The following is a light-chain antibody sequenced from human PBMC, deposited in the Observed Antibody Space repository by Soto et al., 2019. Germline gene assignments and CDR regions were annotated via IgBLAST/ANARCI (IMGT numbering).Light chain of an antibody. V-gene: IGLV2-14*01. Sequence: QSVLTQPASVSGSPGQSITISCTGTSSDVGAYKYVSWYQQHPGKAPKLMIYDVSNRPSGVSNRFSGSKSGNTASLTISGLQAEDEADYYCSSYTSTTIPHVVFGGGTKVTVL. CDR2: DVS. CDR3: SSYTSTTIPHVV. CDR1: SSDVGAYKY. J-gene: IGLJ2*01.